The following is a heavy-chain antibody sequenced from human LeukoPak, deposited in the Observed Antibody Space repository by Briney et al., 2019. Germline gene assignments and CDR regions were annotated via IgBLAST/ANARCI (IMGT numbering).Heavy chain of an antibody. CDR2: ISSSGSTI. Sequence: GGSLRLSCAASGFTFSSYWMSWVRQAPGKGLEWVSYISSSGSTIYYADSVKGRFTISRDNAKNSLYLQMNSLRAEDTAVYYCARAPERDYDFWSGYYVWDFWGQGTLVTVSS. CDR3: ARAPERDYDFWSGYYVWDF. CDR1: GFTFSSYW. D-gene: IGHD3-3*01. V-gene: IGHV3-48*04. J-gene: IGHJ4*02.